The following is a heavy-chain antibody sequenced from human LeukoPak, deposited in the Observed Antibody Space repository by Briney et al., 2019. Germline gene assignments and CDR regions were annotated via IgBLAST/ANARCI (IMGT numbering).Heavy chain of an antibody. J-gene: IGHJ4*02. Sequence: SETLSLTRTVSGGSINSYFWSWIRQPPGKGLEWIGYIYYSGSTNYNPSLKSRVTISVDTSKNQFSLKLSSVTAADTAVYYCAREAYCGGDCYSGFDYWGQGTLVTVSS. CDR2: IYYSGST. CDR1: GGSINSYF. V-gene: IGHV4-59*01. D-gene: IGHD2-21*02. CDR3: AREAYCGGDCYSGFDY.